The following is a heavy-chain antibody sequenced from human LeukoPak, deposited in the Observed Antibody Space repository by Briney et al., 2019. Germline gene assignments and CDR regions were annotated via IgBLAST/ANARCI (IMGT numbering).Heavy chain of an antibody. J-gene: IGHJ2*01. CDR3: ARPYYYGSVSYSDYWYFDL. Sequence: GGSLRLSCEASGFTFSSYSMNWVRQAAGKGMEWVSAISSTSGYIYYAGSVKGRFTISRDDAKNSLHLQMNSLRAEDTAVYYCARPYYYGSVSYSDYWYFDLWGRGTLVTVSS. CDR1: GFTFSSYS. CDR2: ISSTSGYI. D-gene: IGHD3-10*01. V-gene: IGHV3-21*01.